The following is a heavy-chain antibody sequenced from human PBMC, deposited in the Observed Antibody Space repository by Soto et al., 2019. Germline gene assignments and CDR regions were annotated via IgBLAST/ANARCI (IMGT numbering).Heavy chain of an antibody. CDR3: ARERPDGARLDP. CDR1: GGSISSGDYY. CDR2: IYYSGST. Sequence: QVQLQESGPGLVKPSQTLSLTCTVSGGSISSGDYYWSWIRQPPGKGLEWIGYIYYSGSTYYNPSLKSRVTLSADTSKNQFALKLSSVTAADTAVYYCARERPDGARLDPWGQGTLVTVSS. J-gene: IGHJ5*02. V-gene: IGHV4-30-4*01. D-gene: IGHD6-6*01.